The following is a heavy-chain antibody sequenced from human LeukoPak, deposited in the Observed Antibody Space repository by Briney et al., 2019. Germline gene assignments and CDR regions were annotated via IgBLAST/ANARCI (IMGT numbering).Heavy chain of an antibody. D-gene: IGHD3-9*01. CDR2: ISSSSSTI. CDR1: GFTFSSYS. CDR3: ARVVYDILPGAFYGMAV. J-gene: IGHJ6*02. Sequence: GGFLRLSCAASGFTFSSYSMNWVRQAPGKGLEWVSYISSSSSTIYYADSVKGRFTISRDNAKNSLYLQMNSLRAEDTAVYYCARVVYDILPGAFYGMAVWGQGTTVPAPS. V-gene: IGHV3-48*04.